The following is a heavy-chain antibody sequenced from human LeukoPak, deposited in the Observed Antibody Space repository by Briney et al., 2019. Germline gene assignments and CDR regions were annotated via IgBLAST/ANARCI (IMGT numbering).Heavy chain of an antibody. CDR2: IYYSGST. J-gene: IGHJ4*02. D-gene: IGHD2-21*02. Sequence: SETLSLTCTVSGGSISSFYWSWIRQPPGKRLEWIGYIYYSGSTNYNPSLKSRVTISVDTSNNQFSLRLSSVTAADTAVYYCARSGSKVMTAINFWGQGTLVTVSS. CDR1: GGSISSFY. V-gene: IGHV4-59*01. CDR3: ARSGSKVMTAINF.